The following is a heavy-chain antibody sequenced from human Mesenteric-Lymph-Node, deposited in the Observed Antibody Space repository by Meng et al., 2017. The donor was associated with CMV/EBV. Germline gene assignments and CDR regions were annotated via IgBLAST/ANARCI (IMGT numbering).Heavy chain of an antibody. CDR1: GYTFIGYY. CDR2: IDPSGGST. D-gene: IGHD6-13*01. V-gene: IGHV1-46*01. CDR3: ARDLSNTWYRLFGY. Sequence: ASGYTFIGYYMHWVRQAPGQGLEWMGIIDPSGGSTDYAQKFQGRVSMTRDTSTSTVYMELSSLTSEDTAVYYCARDLSNTWYRLFGYWGQGTLVTVSS. J-gene: IGHJ4*02.